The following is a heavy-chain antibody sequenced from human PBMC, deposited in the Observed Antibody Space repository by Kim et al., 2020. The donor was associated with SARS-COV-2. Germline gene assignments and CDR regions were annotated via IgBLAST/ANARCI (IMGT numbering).Heavy chain of an antibody. J-gene: IGHJ6*02. D-gene: IGHD2-8*01. CDR3: ATNTLHCTKAVCYNYFYVMDV. CDR2: IYSDGTT. V-gene: IGHV3-53*01. CDR1: EFTVNSNY. Sequence: GGSLRLSCAASEFTVNSNYMNWVRQAPGKGLEWVSVIYSDGTTYYAESVKGRFTISRDNSKNTLYLQMNSLRADDTAVYYCATNTLHCTKAVCYNYFYVMDVWGQGTTVTVSS.